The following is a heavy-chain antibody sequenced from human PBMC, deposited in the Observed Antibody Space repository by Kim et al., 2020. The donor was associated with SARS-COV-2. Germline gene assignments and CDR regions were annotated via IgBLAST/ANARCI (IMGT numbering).Heavy chain of an antibody. CDR1: GFIFRTYG. V-gene: IGHV3-33*06. Sequence: GGSLRLSCAASGFIFRTYGMHWVRQAPGKGLEWVAVIWYDGSNKYYPDSVKGRFTISRDNPKNTLYLQMNSLRAEDTAVYYCAKDLGLTQYYYYGMDVWG. CDR3: AKDLGLTQYYYYGMDV. J-gene: IGHJ6*01. CDR2: IWYDGSNK. D-gene: IGHD3-10*01.